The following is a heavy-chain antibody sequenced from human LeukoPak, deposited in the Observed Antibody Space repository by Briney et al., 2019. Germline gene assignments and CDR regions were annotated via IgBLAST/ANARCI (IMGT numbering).Heavy chain of an antibody. CDR2: ISYDGSNK. V-gene: IGHV3-30*03. CDR3: AREVAVSGTENGAFNV. Sequence: GGSLRLSCAASEFTFSNYGMHWVRQAPGKGLEWVAVISYDGSNKCYADSVKGRLTISRDNSENTLHLQMNSLRAEDTAVYFCAREVAVSGTENGAFNVWGPGTTVTVSS. CDR1: EFTFSNYG. D-gene: IGHD6-19*01. J-gene: IGHJ6*02.